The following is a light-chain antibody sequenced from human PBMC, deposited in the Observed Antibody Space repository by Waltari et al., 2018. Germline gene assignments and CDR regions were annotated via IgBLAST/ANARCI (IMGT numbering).Light chain of an antibody. V-gene: IGLV3-1*01. CDR1: KLGDKY. J-gene: IGLJ2*01. CDR3: QAWDSSTVV. Sequence: SYELTQPPSVSVSPGQTASITCSGDKLGDKYACWYQQKPGQSPVLVIYQDRKRPSGSPGRFSGSNPGNTATLTISGTQAMDEADYYCQAWDSSTVVFGGGTKLTVL. CDR2: QDR.